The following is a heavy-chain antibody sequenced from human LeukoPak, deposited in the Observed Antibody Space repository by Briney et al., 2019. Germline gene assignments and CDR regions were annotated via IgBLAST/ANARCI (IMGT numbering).Heavy chain of an antibody. Sequence: GGSLRLSCAASGLTFSDYYMSWIRQAPGKGLEWVSYISSSGSTIYYADSVKGRFTISRDNAKNSLYLQINSLRAEDTAVYYCATLAAGIAVAGTDYWGQGTLVTVSS. CDR2: ISSSGSTI. CDR1: GLTFSDYY. CDR3: ATLAAGIAVAGTDY. J-gene: IGHJ4*02. D-gene: IGHD6-19*01. V-gene: IGHV3-11*01.